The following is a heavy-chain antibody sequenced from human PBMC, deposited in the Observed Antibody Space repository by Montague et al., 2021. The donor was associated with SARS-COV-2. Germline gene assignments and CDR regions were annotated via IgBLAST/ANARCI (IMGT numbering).Heavy chain of an antibody. J-gene: IGHJ6*02. V-gene: IGHV4-39*07. Sequence: SETLSLTCTVSGGSISSSSYYWGWIRQPPGKGLGWIGSIYYSGSTYYNPSLKSRVTISVDTSKNQFSLKLSSVTAAGTAVYYCARVGRQQLVRLSGMDVWGQGTTVTVSS. CDR2: IYYSGST. D-gene: IGHD6-13*01. CDR3: ARVGRQQLVRLSGMDV. CDR1: GGSISSSSYY.